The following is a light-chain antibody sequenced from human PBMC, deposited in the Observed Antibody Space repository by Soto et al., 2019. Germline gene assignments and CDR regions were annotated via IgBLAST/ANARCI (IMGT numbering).Light chain of an antibody. CDR2: RAS. CDR1: QTVSSN. J-gene: IGKJ5*01. Sequence: EIVMTQSTASLSVSPGERATLSYRASQTVSSNLAWYQQKPGQAPRLLIYRASTRATGIPARFSGSGSGTDFTLTITSLQSEDFAIYYCQQYNTWTSITFGQGTRLEIK. CDR3: QQYNTWTSIT. V-gene: IGKV3-15*01.